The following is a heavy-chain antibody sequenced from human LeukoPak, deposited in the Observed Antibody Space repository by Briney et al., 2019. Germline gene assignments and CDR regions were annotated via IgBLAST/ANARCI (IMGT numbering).Heavy chain of an antibody. CDR3: ARVNPHGDYVGWFDP. J-gene: IGHJ5*02. CDR1: GGSISSGDYY. V-gene: IGHV4-30-4*01. Sequence: SETLSLTCTVSGGSISSGDYYWRWIRQPPGKGREWIGYIYYSGSTYYNPSLKSRVTISVDTSKNQFSLKLSSVTAADTAVYYCARVNPHGDYVGWFDPWGQGTLVTVSS. D-gene: IGHD4-17*01. CDR2: IYYSGST.